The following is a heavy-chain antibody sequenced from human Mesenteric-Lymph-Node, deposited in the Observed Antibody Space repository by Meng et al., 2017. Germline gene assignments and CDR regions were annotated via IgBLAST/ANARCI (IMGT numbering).Heavy chain of an antibody. D-gene: IGHD3-3*01. J-gene: IGHJ4*02. V-gene: IGHV1-2*06. CDR3: ARDRWELAWFYFDF. Sequence: VRLVQLGAGVKKPGASVKVYCKASGDTFTGYYIHWVRQTPGQGLEWMGRISPKSGDTSYAQKFQGRVTMTRDTSTYTAYMELSTLTSDDAAVYYCARDRWELAWFYFDFWGQGTLVTVSS. CDR1: GDTFTGYY. CDR2: ISPKSGDT.